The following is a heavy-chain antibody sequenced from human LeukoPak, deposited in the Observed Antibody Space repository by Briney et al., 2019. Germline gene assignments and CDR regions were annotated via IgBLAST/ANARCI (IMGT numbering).Heavy chain of an antibody. CDR1: GFTFSSYA. CDR3: AKDRYYYDSSGYYDY. D-gene: IGHD3-22*01. CDR2: ISGSGGST. J-gene: IGHJ4*02. V-gene: IGHV3-23*01. Sequence: GGTLRLSCAASGFTFSSYAMSWVRQAPGKGLEWVSAISGSGGSTYYADSVKGRFTISRDNSKNTLYLQMNSLRAEDTAVYYCAKDRYYYDSSGYYDYWGQGTLVTVSS.